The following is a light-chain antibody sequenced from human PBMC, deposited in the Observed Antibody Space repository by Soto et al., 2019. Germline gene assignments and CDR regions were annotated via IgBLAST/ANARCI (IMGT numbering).Light chain of an antibody. V-gene: IGKV1-8*01. CDR2: AAS. CDR3: QQYYSYPRT. J-gene: IGKJ1*01. Sequence: AIRMTQSPSSLSASTGDRVTITCRASQGISSYLACYQQKPGKAPKLLIYAASTLQSGVPSRFRGSGSGTDFTLPISCLQSEDFATYYFQQYYSYPRTFGQGTKVEIK. CDR1: QGISSY.